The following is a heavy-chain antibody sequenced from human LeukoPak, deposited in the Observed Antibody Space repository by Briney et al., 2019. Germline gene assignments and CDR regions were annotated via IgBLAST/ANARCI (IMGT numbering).Heavy chain of an antibody. CDR3: AKFKGHYGDSEYYFDS. V-gene: IGHV3-21*01. D-gene: IGHD3-10*01. J-gene: IGHJ4*02. Sequence: GGSLRLSCAASGFTFSSYSMNWVRQAPGKGLEWVSSISSSSSYIYYADSVKGRFTISRDNAKNSLFLQMNSLRAEDTAVYYCAKFKGHYGDSEYYFDSWGQGTLVTVSS. CDR1: GFTFSSYS. CDR2: ISSSSSYI.